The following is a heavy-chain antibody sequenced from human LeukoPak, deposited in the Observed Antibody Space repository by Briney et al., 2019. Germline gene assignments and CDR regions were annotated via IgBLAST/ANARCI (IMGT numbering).Heavy chain of an antibody. CDR1: GFTFGSYW. D-gene: IGHD6-19*01. CDR2: INSDGSST. J-gene: IGHJ4*02. CDR3: ARGQFSSGWSDY. V-gene: IGHV3-74*01. Sequence: PGGSLRLSCAASGFTFGSYWMHWVRQAPGKGLVWVSRINSDGSSTSYADSVKGRFTISRDNAKNTLYLQMNSLRAEGTAVYYCARGQFSSGWSDYWGQGTLVTVSS.